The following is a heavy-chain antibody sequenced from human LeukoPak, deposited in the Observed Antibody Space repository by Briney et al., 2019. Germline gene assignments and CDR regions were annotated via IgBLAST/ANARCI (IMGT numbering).Heavy chain of an antibody. J-gene: IGHJ4*02. CDR1: GFTFSDYY. D-gene: IGHD3-22*01. CDR3: ARDGLLTYYYDSSGDGYFDY. V-gene: IGHV3-53*01. Sequence: GGSLRLSCAASGFTFSDYYMSWIRQAPGKGLEWVSVIYSGGNTYYADSVKGRFTISRDNSKNTLYLQMNSLRAEDTAVYYCARDGLLTYYYDSSGDGYFDYWGQGTLVTVSS. CDR2: IYSGGNT.